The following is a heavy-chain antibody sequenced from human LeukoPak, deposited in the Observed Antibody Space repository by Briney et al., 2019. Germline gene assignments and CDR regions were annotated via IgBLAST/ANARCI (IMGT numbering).Heavy chain of an antibody. CDR1: GYTFTGYY. CDR2: INPNSGGT. D-gene: IGHD2-2*01. J-gene: IGHJ4*02. V-gene: IGHV1-2*02. Sequence: ASVEVSCKASGYTFTGYYMHWVRQAPGQGLEWMGWINPNSGGTNYAQKFQGRVTMTRDTSISTAYMELSRLRSDDTAVYYCARDIVVVPAAIPTECDYWGQGTLVTVSS. CDR3: ARDIVVVPAAIPTECDY.